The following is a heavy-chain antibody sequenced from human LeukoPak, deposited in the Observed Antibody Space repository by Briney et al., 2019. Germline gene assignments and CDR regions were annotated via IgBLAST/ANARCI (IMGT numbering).Heavy chain of an antibody. V-gene: IGHV1-18*04. CDR2: ISANNGNT. Sequence: ASVKVSCKASGYMFTSYGISWVRQAPGQGLEWMGWISANNGNTNYAQRFQGRVTMTTDTSTTTAYMEPRSLRSDDTAVYYCARAYVVVTYGDYGVTDYWGQGTLVTVSS. D-gene: IGHD4-17*01. CDR3: ARAYVVVTYGDYGVTDY. CDR1: GYMFTSYG. J-gene: IGHJ4*02.